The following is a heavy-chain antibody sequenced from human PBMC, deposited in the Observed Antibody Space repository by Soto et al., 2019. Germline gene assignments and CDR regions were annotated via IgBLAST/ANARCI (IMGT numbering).Heavy chain of an antibody. CDR1: GFTFSSYW. J-gene: IGHJ6*03. V-gene: IGHV3-7*01. D-gene: IGHD2-2*03. CDR2: IKQDGSEK. CDR3: ARVDSIYYYYYMDV. Sequence: EVQLVESGGGLVQPGGSLRLSCAASGFTFSSYWMSWVSQAPGKGLEWVANIKQDGSEKYYVDSVKGRFTISRDNAKNSLYLQMNNLRAEDTAVYYCARVDSIYYYYYMDVWGKGTTVTVSS.